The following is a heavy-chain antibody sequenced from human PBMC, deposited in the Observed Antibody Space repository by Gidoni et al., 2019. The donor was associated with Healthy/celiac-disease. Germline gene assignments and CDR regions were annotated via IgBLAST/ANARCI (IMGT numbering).Heavy chain of an antibody. J-gene: IGHJ4*02. D-gene: IGHD2-21*02. Sequence: EVQLLESGGGLVQPGGSLRLSCAASGFTFSSYAMSWVRQAPGKGLEWVSAISGSGGSTYYADSVKGRFTISRDNSKNTLYLQMNSLRAEDTAVYYCATNGYVVVTAIQKFPTFDYWGQGTLVTVSS. CDR1: GFTFSSYA. CDR2: ISGSGGST. CDR3: ATNGYVVVTAIQKFPTFDY. V-gene: IGHV3-23*01.